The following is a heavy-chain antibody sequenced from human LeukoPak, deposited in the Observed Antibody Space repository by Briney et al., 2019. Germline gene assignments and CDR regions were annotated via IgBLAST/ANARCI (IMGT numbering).Heavy chain of an antibody. CDR3: AAPTPKFLVAL. CDR2: IVVGSGNT. V-gene: IGHV1-58*01. Sequence: GASVKVSCKASGFTFTSSAVQWVRQARGQRLGWIGWIVVGSGNTNYAQKFQERVTITRDMSTSTAYMELSSLRSEDTAVYYCAAPTPKFLVALWGQGTLVTVSS. D-gene: IGHD5-12*01. CDR1: GFTFTSSA. J-gene: IGHJ4*02.